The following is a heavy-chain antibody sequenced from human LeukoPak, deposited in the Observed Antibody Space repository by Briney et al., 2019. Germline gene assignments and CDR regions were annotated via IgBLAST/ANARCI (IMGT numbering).Heavy chain of an antibody. Sequence: GGSMRLSCAASGFTFSSYAMSWVRQAPGKGLEWVSAISGSGGSTYYADSVKGRFTISRDNSKNTLYLQMNSLRAEDTAVYYCAKGFAVDTAMVHFDYWGQGTLVTVSS. CDR3: AKGFAVDTAMVHFDY. CDR2: ISGSGGST. J-gene: IGHJ4*02. CDR1: GFTFSSYA. D-gene: IGHD5-18*01. V-gene: IGHV3-23*01.